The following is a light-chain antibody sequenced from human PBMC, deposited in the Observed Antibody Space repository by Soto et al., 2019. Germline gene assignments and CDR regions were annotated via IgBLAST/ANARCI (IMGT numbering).Light chain of an antibody. CDR1: QSISSS. CDR2: GAS. CDR3: QQYDNWWA. J-gene: IGKJ1*01. Sequence: EIVMTQSPATLSVSPGARATLSCRASQSISSSLAWYQQKAGQAPRLLIYGASTRATGVPARFSGSGSGTDFTLTISSLQSEDFAVYYCQQYDNWWAFGQGTKVEIK. V-gene: IGKV3-15*01.